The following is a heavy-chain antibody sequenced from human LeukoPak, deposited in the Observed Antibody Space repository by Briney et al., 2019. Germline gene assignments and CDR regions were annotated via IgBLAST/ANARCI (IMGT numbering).Heavy chain of an antibody. J-gene: IGHJ4*02. V-gene: IGHV3-48*01. CDR1: GFIFSSYT. CDR2: IGSSSSTI. CDR3: AKDRTYYPCYFDY. D-gene: IGHD3-22*01. Sequence: GGSLRLSCAASGFIFSSYTMNWVRQAPGKGLEWVSYIGSSSSTIYYADSVKGRFTISRDNDKNSLYLQMNSLRAEDTALYYCAKDRTYYPCYFDYWGQGTLVTVSS.